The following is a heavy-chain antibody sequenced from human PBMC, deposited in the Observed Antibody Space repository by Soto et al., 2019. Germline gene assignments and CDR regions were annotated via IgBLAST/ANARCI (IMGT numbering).Heavy chain of an antibody. CDR2: IYYSGST. Sequence: PSETLSLTCTVSGGSISSGDYYWSWIRQPPGKGLEWIGYIYYSGSTYYNPSLKSRVTISVDTSKNQFSLKLSSVTAADTAVYYCASITASCLGLFYWGKGTRVTASS. J-gene: IGHJ4*02. CDR1: GGSISSGDYY. D-gene: IGHD3-16*01. V-gene: IGHV4-30-4*01. CDR3: ASITASCLGLFY.